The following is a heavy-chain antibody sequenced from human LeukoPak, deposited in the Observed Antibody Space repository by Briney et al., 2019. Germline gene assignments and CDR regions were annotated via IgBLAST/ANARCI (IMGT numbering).Heavy chain of an antibody. CDR3: ARDPDGYNSYFHY. Sequence: GGSLRLSCAASGFTFSSYAMHWVRQAPGKGLEWVAVISYDGSNKYYADSVKGRFTISRDNSKNTLYLQMNSLRAEDTAVYYCARDPDGYNSYFHYWGQGTLVTLSS. D-gene: IGHD5-24*01. CDR2: ISYDGSNK. J-gene: IGHJ4*02. CDR1: GFTFSSYA. V-gene: IGHV3-30*01.